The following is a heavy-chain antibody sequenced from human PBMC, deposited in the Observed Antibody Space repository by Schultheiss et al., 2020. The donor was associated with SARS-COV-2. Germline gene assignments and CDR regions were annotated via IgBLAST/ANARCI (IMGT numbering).Heavy chain of an antibody. V-gene: IGHV4-59*12. CDR1: GGSISSFY. Sequence: SETLSLTCTVSGGSISSFYWNWIRQPPGKGLEWIAYVHYSGSTNYNPSLKSRVTISVDTSKNQFSLKLSSVTAADTAVYYCARGGGSTSCYTRGWCWFDPWGQGTLVTVSS. D-gene: IGHD2-2*02. J-gene: IGHJ5*02. CDR3: ARGGGSTSCYTRGWCWFDP. CDR2: VHYSGST.